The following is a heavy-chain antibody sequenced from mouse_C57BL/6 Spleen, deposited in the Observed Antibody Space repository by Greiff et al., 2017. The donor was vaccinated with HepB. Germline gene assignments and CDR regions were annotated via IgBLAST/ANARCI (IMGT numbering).Heavy chain of an antibody. D-gene: IGHD2-1*01. Sequence: VQLQQPGAELVRPGSSVKLSCKASGYTFTSYWMHWVKQRPIQGLEWIGNIDPSDSETHYNQKFKDKATLTVDKSSSTAYMQLSSLTSEDSAVYYCARRGNYGGFDYWGQGTTLTVSS. CDR1: GYTFTSYW. CDR3: ARRGNYGGFDY. CDR2: IDPSDSET. J-gene: IGHJ2*01. V-gene: IGHV1-52*01.